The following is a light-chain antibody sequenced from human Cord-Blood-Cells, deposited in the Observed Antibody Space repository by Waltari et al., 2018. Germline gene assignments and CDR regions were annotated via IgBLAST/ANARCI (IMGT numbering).Light chain of an antibody. CDR2: AAS. V-gene: IGKV1-39*01. CDR3: QQSYSTRG. CDR1: QSISSY. Sequence: DIQLTPSPSCLSASVGDRVTITCRASQSISSYLNWYQQKPGKAPKLLIYAASSLQSGVPSRFSGSGSGTDFTLTISSLQPEEFATYYCQQSYSTRGFGQGTKLEIK. J-gene: IGKJ2*03.